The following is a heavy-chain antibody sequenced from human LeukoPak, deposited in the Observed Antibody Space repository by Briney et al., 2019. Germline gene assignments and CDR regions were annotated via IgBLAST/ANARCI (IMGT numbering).Heavy chain of an antibody. D-gene: IGHD1-26*01. CDR2: RYYRGST. J-gene: IGHJ4*02. CDR3: ARDSSVGGATSLDY. CDR1: GDSISSSSSY. V-gene: IGHV4-39*07. Sequence: PSETLSLTCIVSGDSISSSSSYWGWIRQPPGKGLEWIGSRYYRGSTYYNPSLKSRVTISEDTSKNQLSLKLSSVTAADTAVYYCARDSSVGGATSLDYWGQGTLVTVSS.